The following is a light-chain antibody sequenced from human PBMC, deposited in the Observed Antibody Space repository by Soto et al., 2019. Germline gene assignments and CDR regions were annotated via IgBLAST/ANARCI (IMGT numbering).Light chain of an antibody. J-gene: IGLJ2*01. Sequence: QSALTQPASVSGSPGQSITISCTGTSDDVGGYNYVSWYQQHPGKAPKLMIFEVNNRPSGVSNRFSGSRSGNTASLTISGLQAEDEADYYCSSYRSGNTLVVFGEGTKLTVL. CDR1: SDDVGGYNY. CDR3: SSYRSGNTLVV. V-gene: IGLV2-14*01. CDR2: EVN.